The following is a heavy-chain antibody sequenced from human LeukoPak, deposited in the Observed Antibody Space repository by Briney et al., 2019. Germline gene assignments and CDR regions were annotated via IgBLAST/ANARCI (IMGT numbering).Heavy chain of an antibody. CDR2: INPNSGGT. J-gene: IGHJ4*02. CDR1: GYTFTGYY. V-gene: IGHV1-2*02. D-gene: IGHD3-22*01. CDR3: ARHLDYYYDSSGPRDY. Sequence: ASVKVSCKASGYTFTGYYMHWVRQAPGQGLEWMGWINPNSGGTNYAQKFQGRVTMTRDTSISTAYMELSRLRSDDTAVYYCARHLDYYYDSSGPRDYWGQGTLVTVSS.